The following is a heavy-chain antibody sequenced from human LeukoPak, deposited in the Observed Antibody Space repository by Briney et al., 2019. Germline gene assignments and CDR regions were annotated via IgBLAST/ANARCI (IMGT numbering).Heavy chain of an antibody. J-gene: IGHJ6*02. CDR2: INYDGSST. Sequence: PGGSLRLSCEVSGFTFSSYWMNWVRQVPGKGPVWVSRINYDGSSTNYADSVKGRFTISRDNAKNTLYLQMSSLRAEDTGVYFCARGYYEMDVWGQGTTVTVSS. V-gene: IGHV3-74*01. CDR1: GFTFSSYW. CDR3: ARGYYEMDV.